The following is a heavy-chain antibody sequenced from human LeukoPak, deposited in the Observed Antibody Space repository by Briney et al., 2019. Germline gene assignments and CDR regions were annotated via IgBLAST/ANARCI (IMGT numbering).Heavy chain of an antibody. V-gene: IGHV4-34*01. J-gene: IGHJ4*02. CDR1: GGSLSSGGYY. D-gene: IGHD3-22*01. CDR3: ARGMMPYYYDSSGYYLDY. Sequence: SETLSLTCTVSGGSLSSGGYYWSWIRQPPGKGLEWIGEINHSGSTNYNPSLKSRVTISVDTSKNQFSLKLSSVTAADTAVYYCARGMMPYYYDSSGYYLDYWGQGTLVTVSS. CDR2: INHSGST.